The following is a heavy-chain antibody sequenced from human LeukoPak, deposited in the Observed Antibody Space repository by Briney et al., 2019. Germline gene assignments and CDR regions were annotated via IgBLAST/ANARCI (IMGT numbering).Heavy chain of an antibody. D-gene: IGHD3-10*01. Sequence: GESLKISCKGSGYSFANYWIGWVRHMPGKGLEWMGIIYPGDSDTRYSPSCQAQVTISADKSITTAYLQWSNLRASDTAMYFCAKLRDGRAFGAIDYWGQGTLVTVSS. V-gene: IGHV5-51*01. CDR2: IYPGDSDT. J-gene: IGHJ4*02. CDR1: GYSFANYW. CDR3: AKLRDGRAFGAIDY.